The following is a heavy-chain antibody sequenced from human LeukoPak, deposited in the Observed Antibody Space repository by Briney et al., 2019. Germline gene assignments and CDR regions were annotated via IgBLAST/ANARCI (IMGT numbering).Heavy chain of an antibody. D-gene: IGHD3-10*01. CDR3: AKDKISGVRGALDY. Sequence: GGSLRLSCAAFGFTFDDYGMHWVRQAPGKGLKWVSGISWNSGNIGYADSVKGRFTISRDNAKNSLYLQMNSLGAEDTAFYYCAKDKISGVRGALDYWGQGTLVTVSS. CDR1: GFTFDDYG. J-gene: IGHJ4*02. CDR2: ISWNSGNI. V-gene: IGHV3-9*01.